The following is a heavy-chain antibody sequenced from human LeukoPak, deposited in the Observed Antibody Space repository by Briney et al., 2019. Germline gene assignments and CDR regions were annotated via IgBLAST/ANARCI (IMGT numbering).Heavy chain of an antibody. V-gene: IGHV1-2*04. CDR2: INPNSGDT. CDR1: RYTFTDYH. Sequence: ASVKVSCKASRYTFTDYHMHWVRQAPGQGLEWMGWINPNSGDTNFAHKFQGWVTMTRDTSISTAYMELSRVTSDDTAVYYCAREGVSGWYGRFFDYWGQGTLVTVSS. J-gene: IGHJ4*02. D-gene: IGHD6-19*01. CDR3: AREGVSGWYGRFFDY.